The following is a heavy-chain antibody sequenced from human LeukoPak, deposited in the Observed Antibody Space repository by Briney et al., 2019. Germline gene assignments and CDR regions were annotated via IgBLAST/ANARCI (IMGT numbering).Heavy chain of an antibody. Sequence: PGGSLRLSCIASGFSFRDYWMSWVRQAPRKGLEWVADINPDGSGKTYVDSVKGRFTISRDNAKQSLYLQMNSLRAEDTALYYCAKPAAVEDSSGYYFDYWGQGTLVTVSS. V-gene: IGHV3-7*03. J-gene: IGHJ4*02. CDR1: GFSFRDYW. D-gene: IGHD3-22*01. CDR2: INPDGSGK. CDR3: AKPAAVEDSSGYYFDY.